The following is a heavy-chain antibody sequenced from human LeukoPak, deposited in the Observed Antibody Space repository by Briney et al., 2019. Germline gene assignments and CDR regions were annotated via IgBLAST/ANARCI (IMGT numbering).Heavy chain of an antibody. Sequence: GGSLRLSCAASGFPFSSHWMSWVRQAPGKGLEWVANINQDGSEKYYVDSVKGRFSISRDNAKNSLYLQMNSLRAEDTAVYYCARSNREFASGSGDYWGQGTLVTVSS. CDR1: GFPFSSHW. D-gene: IGHD3-10*01. J-gene: IGHJ4*02. V-gene: IGHV3-7*05. CDR2: INQDGSEK. CDR3: ARSNREFASGSGDY.